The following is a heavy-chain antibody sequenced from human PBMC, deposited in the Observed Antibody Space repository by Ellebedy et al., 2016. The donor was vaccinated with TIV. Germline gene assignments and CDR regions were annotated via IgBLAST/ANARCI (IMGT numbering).Heavy chain of an antibody. CDR3: ARETYSSGFFDY. D-gene: IGHD6-19*01. Sequence: SETLSLTCTVSGGSISNYYWSWIRQPPGRGLECIGYIYYSGSTNYNPSLKSRVTISVDTSKNQFSLKLSSVTAADTAVYYCARETYSSGFFDYWGQGTLVTVSS. V-gene: IGHV4-59*01. CDR1: GGSISNYY. J-gene: IGHJ4*02. CDR2: IYYSGST.